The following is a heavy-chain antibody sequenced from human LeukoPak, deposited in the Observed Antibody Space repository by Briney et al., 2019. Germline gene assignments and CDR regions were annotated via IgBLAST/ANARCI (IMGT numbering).Heavy chain of an antibody. CDR3: ARLVPATACDY. Sequence: GESLKISCKGSGYCFSSYWIGWVRQMPGKGLEWMGIIYPGDSDTRYSPSFQGQVNISADKSISTAYLQWSSLKASDTAIYYPARLVPATACDYWGQGTLVTVSS. CDR1: GYCFSSYW. CDR2: IYPGDSDT. D-gene: IGHD2-2*01. V-gene: IGHV5-51*01. J-gene: IGHJ4*02.